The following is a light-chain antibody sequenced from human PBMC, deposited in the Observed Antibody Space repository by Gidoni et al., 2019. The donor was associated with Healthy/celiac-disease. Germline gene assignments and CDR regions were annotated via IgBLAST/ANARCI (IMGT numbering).Light chain of an antibody. CDR2: EVS. Sequence: QSALTQPPSASASPGQSVTISCTGTISDVGGYNYVSWYQQHPGKAPKLMIYEVSKRPSGVPDRFSGSKSGNTASLTVSGLQAEDEADYYCSSYAGSNNLVFGGGTKLTVL. V-gene: IGLV2-8*01. J-gene: IGLJ2*01. CDR1: ISDVGGYNY. CDR3: SSYAGSNNLV.